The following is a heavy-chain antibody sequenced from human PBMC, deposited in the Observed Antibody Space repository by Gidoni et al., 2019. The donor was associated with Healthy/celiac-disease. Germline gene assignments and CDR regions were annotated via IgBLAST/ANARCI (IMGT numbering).Heavy chain of an antibody. D-gene: IGHD3-16*02. CDR3: ARWKLTCGGVIDDYYYYGMDV. Sequence: QVQLQQCGAGLLKPSETLSLTCAVYGGSFSGYYWSWIPQPPGKGLAWIGEITPSGSTNYNPALKSRVTISVDTSKNQFSGKLSSVTAADTDVYYCARWKLTCGGVIDDYYYYGMDVWGQGTTVTVSS. CDR2: ITPSGST. J-gene: IGHJ6*02. CDR1: GGSFSGYY. V-gene: IGHV4-34*01.